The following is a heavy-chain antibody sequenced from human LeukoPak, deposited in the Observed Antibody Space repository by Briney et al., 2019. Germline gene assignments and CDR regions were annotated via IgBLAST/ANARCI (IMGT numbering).Heavy chain of an antibody. CDR3: ARVVRGVYFDY. D-gene: IGHD3-10*01. J-gene: IGHJ4*02. CDR2: INWNGGST. V-gene: IGHV3-20*04. CDR1: GFTFDDYG. Sequence: GGSPRLSCAASGFTFDDYGMSWVRQAPGKGLEWVSGINWNGGSTGYADSVKGRFTISRDNAKNSLYLQMNSLRAEDTALYYCARVVRGVYFDYWGQGTLVTVSS.